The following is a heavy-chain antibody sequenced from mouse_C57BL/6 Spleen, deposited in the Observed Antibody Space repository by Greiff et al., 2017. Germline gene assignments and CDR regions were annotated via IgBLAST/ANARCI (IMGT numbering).Heavy chain of an antibody. D-gene: IGHD1-1*01. CDR3: ANYYGTSFAY. J-gene: IGHJ3*01. CDR2: IDPSDSYT. Sequence: QVQLQQPGAELVRPGTSVKLSCKASGYTFTSYWMHWVKQRPGQGLEWIGVIDPSDSYTNYNQKFKGKATLTVDPSSSTAYMQLSSLTSEDSAVYYCANYYGTSFAYWGQGTLVTVSA. CDR1: GYTFTSYW. V-gene: IGHV1-59*01.